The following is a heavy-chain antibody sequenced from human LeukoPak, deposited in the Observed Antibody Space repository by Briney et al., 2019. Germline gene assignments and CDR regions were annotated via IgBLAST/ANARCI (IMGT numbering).Heavy chain of an antibody. CDR1: GFTFSSYA. CDR3: ARDGGSGSYSDLNWFDP. CDR2: ISGSDGST. V-gene: IGHV3-23*01. Sequence: PGGSLRLSCAASGFTFSSYAMSWVRQAPGKGLEWVSAISGSDGSTYYADSVKGRFTISRDNSRNTLYLQMNSLRPEDTAVYYCARDGGSGSYSDLNWFDPWGQGTLVTVSS. D-gene: IGHD3-10*01. J-gene: IGHJ5*02.